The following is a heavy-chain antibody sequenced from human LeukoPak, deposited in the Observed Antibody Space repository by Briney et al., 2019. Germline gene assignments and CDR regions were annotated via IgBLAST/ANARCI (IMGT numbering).Heavy chain of an antibody. J-gene: IGHJ6*02. V-gene: IGHV3-43*02. Sequence: QTGGSPRLSCAASGFPFDDYAMHWVRQAPGKGLEWVSLISGDGGSTYYADSVKGRFTISRDNSKNSLYLQMNSLRTEDTALYYCAKVLEYYDFWSGYQSSWYYGMDVWGQGTTVTVSS. CDR1: GFPFDDYA. CDR2: ISGDGGST. CDR3: AKVLEYYDFWSGYQSSWYYGMDV. D-gene: IGHD3-3*01.